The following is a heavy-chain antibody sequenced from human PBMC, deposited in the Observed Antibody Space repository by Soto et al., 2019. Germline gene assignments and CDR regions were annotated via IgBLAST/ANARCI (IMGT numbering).Heavy chain of an antibody. D-gene: IGHD2-2*01. CDR2: ISASGRSL. Sequence: EVQLLESGGGLIQPGGSLRLSCAASGFTFSSNDMSWVRQAPGKGLEWASSISASGRSLFYADAVKGRFTISRDNSKNTLYLQISSLTAEETAVYYCAKGTSKLDCCGQGTLVTVSS. CDR1: GFTFSSND. V-gene: IGHV3-23*01. CDR3: AKGTSKLDC. J-gene: IGHJ4*02.